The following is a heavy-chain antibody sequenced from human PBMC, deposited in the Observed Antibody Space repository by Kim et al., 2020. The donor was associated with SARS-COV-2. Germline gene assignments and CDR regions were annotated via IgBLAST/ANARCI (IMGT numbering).Heavy chain of an antibody. V-gene: IGHV3-33*06. CDR3: AKGRTPGVQGTTGEDYGMDV. Sequence: GGSLRLSCSASGFTFVAYGMHWVRQAPGKGLEWVAIIWHDDSKTYYADSVKGRFTISRDNSKNTIYIHMSSLRVEDTGVYFCAKGRTPGVQGTTGEDYGMDVWGQGTTVTVSS. J-gene: IGHJ6*02. CDR1: GFTFVAYG. CDR2: IWHDDSKT. D-gene: IGHD1-7*01.